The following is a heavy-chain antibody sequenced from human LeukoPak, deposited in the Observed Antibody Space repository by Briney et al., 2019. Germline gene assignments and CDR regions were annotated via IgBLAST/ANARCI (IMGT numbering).Heavy chain of an antibody. CDR1: GFTFSSYS. CDR3: ASYIAARPLGPAYY. CDR2: ISSRSSYI. V-gene: IGHV3-21*01. D-gene: IGHD6-6*01. Sequence: GGSLRLSCAASGFTFSSYSMNWVRQAPGKGLEWVSSISSRSSYIYYADSVKGRFTISRDNAKNSLYLQMNSLRAEDTAVYYCASYIAARPLGPAYYWGQGTLVTVSS. J-gene: IGHJ4*02.